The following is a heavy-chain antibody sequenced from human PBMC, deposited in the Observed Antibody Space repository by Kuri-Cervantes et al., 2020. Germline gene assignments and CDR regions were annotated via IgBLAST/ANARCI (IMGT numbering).Heavy chain of an antibody. Sequence: ASVKVSCKASGYTFTSYAMNWVRKAPGQGLEWMGWISAHNGDTNYAQKVQGRVTMTTDTSTSTAYMELRSLRSDDTAVYYCARPYYYGSGNYYYYYYYGMDVWGQGTTVTVSS. J-gene: IGHJ6*02. CDR2: ISAHNGDT. V-gene: IGHV1-18*01. CDR1: GYTFTSYA. CDR3: ARPYYYGSGNYYYYYYYGMDV. D-gene: IGHD3-10*01.